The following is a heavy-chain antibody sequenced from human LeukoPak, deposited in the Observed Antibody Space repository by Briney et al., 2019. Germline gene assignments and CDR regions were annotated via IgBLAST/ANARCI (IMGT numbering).Heavy chain of an antibody. Sequence: SETLSLTRAVYGGSFSGYYWSWIRQPPGKGLEWIGEINHSGSTNYNPSLKSRVTISVDTPKNQFSLKLSSVTAADTAVYYCARAPDCGGDCEPFDYWGQGTLVTVSS. CDR2: INHSGST. CDR3: ARAPDCGGDCEPFDY. J-gene: IGHJ4*02. CDR1: GGSFSGYY. V-gene: IGHV4-34*01. D-gene: IGHD2-21*02.